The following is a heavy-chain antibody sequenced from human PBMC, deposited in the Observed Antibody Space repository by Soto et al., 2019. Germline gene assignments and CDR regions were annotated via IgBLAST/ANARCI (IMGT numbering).Heavy chain of an antibody. Sequence: ASVKVSCKASGGTFSSYAISWVRQAPGQGLEWMGWIIPIFGTAKYAQKFQGRVTITRDTSTSTAYMELNSLRAEDTAVYYCARVRMSCSRTSCTYYGMDVWGQGTTVTVSS. CDR1: GGTFSSYA. CDR2: IIPIFGTA. J-gene: IGHJ6*02. CDR3: ARVRMSCSRTSCTYYGMDV. V-gene: IGHV1-69*05. D-gene: IGHD2-2*01.